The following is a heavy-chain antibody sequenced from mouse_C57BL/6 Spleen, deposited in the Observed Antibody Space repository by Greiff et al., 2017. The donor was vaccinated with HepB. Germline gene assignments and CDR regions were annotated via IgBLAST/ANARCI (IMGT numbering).Heavy chain of an antibody. CDR2: IDPSDSYT. J-gene: IGHJ4*01. D-gene: IGHD2-2*01. V-gene: IGHV1-50*01. CDR3: ARGGMVTTRYYYAMDY. Sequence: QVHVKQPGAELVKPGASVKLSCKASGYTFTSYWMQWVKQRPGQGLEWIGEIDPSDSYTNYNQKFKGKATLTVDTSSSTAYMQLSSLTSEDSAVYYCARGGMVTTRYYYAMDYWGQGTSVTVSS. CDR1: GYTFTSYW.